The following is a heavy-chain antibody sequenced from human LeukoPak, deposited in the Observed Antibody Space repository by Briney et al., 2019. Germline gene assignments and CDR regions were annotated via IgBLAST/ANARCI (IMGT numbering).Heavy chain of an antibody. Sequence: ASVKVSCKASGYTFTGYYMHWVRQAPGQGLEWMGWINPNGGGTNYAQKFQGRVTMTRDTSISTAYMELSRLRSDDTAVYYCARDSSGAYWFDPWGQGTLVTVSS. D-gene: IGHD1-26*01. CDR2: INPNGGGT. CDR1: GYTFTGYY. CDR3: ARDSSGAYWFDP. V-gene: IGHV1-2*02. J-gene: IGHJ5*02.